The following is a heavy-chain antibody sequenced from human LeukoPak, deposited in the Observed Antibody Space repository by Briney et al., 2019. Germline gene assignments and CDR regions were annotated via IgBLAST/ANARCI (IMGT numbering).Heavy chain of an antibody. CDR2: ISAYNGNT. CDR1: GYTFTSYG. Sequence: ASVKVSCKASGYTFTSYGISWVRQAPGQGLEWMGWISAYNGNTNYAQKLQGRVTMTTDTSTSTAYMELRSLRSDDTAVYYCARVDFGVVIGDSAHFDYWGQGTLVTVSS. V-gene: IGHV1-18*01. D-gene: IGHD3-3*01. CDR3: ARVDFGVVIGDSAHFDY. J-gene: IGHJ4*02.